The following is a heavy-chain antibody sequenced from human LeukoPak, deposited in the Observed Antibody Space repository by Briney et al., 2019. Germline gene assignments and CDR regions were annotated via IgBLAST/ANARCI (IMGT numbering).Heavy chain of an antibody. V-gene: IGHV5-51*01. J-gene: IGHJ4*02. D-gene: IGHD3-9*01. CDR3: ARHSYDDVLTGTTPPDY. CDR2: ISPTNSDT. CDR1: GYRFPSYW. Sequence: PGESLRISCKTSGYRFPSYWIAWVRQVSGKGLEWLGIISPTNSDTRYSPSFQGRVTISVDTSITTAYLQLTGLQTSDTAIYSCARHSYDDVLTGTTPPDYWGQGTLLTVSS.